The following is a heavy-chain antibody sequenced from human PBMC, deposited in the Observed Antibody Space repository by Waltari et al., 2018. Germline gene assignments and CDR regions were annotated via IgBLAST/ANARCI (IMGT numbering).Heavy chain of an antibody. D-gene: IGHD2-21*02. CDR2: SYNGGTE. CDR3: ATDGDGDCSLCLAQ. CDR1: GVIVSTNY. Sequence: EVQLVESGGGVIQPGGSLRLSCAASGVIVSTNYMSWGRQGPGKGLGWVSVSYNGGTERYAVSVKFRFTVAIDNSKNVVHLQMDSLRAEDTAVYYCATDGDGDCSLCLAQWGQGALVTVSS. V-gene: IGHV3-53*01. J-gene: IGHJ4*02.